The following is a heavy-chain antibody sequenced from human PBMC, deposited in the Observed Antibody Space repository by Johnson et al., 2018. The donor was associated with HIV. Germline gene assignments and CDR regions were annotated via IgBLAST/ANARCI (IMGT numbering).Heavy chain of an antibody. J-gene: IGHJ3*02. CDR2: MSYDGSNK. CDR3: AKDRNCGRLFDGFDI. Sequence: QVQLVESGGGVVQPGRSLRLSCVASGFTLSTYGMHWVRQAPGKGLEWVAVMSYDGSNKYYADSVKGRFTISRDSSKNTLYLQMNSLRPEDTAVYYCAKDRNCGRLFDGFDIWGRGTMVTVSS. CDR1: GFTLSTYG. V-gene: IGHV3-30*18. D-gene: IGHD7-27*01.